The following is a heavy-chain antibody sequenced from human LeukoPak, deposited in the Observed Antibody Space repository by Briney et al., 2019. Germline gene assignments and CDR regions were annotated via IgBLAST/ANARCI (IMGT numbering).Heavy chain of an antibody. J-gene: IGHJ5*02. CDR3: AKYGVVLPPGSHIPHWFDP. CDR1: RLTFSSYA. Sequence: GRSLSLSCAVYRLTFSSYATTWVRHAPGRVREWVSTVVGWGAQFYADSVKGRFTISRDNSKNTLYLQMNSLRGDDTAVYYCAKYGVVLPPGSHIPHWFDPWGQGSLVTVSS. D-gene: IGHD2-15*01. V-gene: IGHV3-23*01. CDR2: VVGWGAQ.